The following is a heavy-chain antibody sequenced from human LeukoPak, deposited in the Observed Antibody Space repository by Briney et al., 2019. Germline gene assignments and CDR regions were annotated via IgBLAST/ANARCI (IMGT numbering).Heavy chain of an antibody. Sequence: GRSLRLSCAASGFTVSSNYMTWVRQAPGKGLEWVSVISRGGTRSYADSVKGRFTISRDNSNNTLYLQMNSLRAEDTAVYYCASLNDYGSFFDYWGQGTLVTVSS. D-gene: IGHD4-17*01. J-gene: IGHJ4*02. CDR1: GFTVSSNY. V-gene: IGHV3-66*01. CDR3: ASLNDYGSFFDY. CDR2: ISRGGTR.